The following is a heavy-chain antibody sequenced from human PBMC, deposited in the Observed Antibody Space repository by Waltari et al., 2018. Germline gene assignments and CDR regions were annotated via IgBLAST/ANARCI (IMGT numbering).Heavy chain of an antibody. CDR3: AADVRDTIFGVVSGPNLRH. Sequence: EVQMIQSGAEVKKPGATVKISCRVSGYTFTNYYLHWVQQAPGKGLDWMGLVDPEDGEANYAEKFQGRVTIIADTSTDTAYMELTSLRSEDTAFYYCAADVRDTIFGVVSGPNLRHWGQGTLVTVSS. CDR2: VDPEDGEA. J-gene: IGHJ4*02. V-gene: IGHV1-69-2*01. CDR1: GYTFTNYY. D-gene: IGHD3-3*01.